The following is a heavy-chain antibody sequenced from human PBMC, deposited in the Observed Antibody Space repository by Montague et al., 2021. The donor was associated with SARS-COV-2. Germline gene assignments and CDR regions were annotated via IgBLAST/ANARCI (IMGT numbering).Heavy chain of an antibody. J-gene: IGHJ4*02. Sequence: SETLSLTCTVSGGSIRSYYWSWIRQPPGKGLEWIGEIYSSGSTNXNPPLKSRVTISMDTSKSQFSLKLTSVIAADTAVYYCARHTRGWQPFDFWGQGTLVTVSS. CDR3: ARHTRGWQPFDF. V-gene: IGHV4-59*01. CDR1: GGSIRSYY. D-gene: IGHD6-19*01. CDR2: IYSSGST.